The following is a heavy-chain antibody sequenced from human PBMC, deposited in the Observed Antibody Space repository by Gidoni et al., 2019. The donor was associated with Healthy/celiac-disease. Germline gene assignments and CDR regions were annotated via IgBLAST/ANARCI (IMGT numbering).Heavy chain of an antibody. J-gene: IGHJ4*02. CDR2: INHSGST. CDR1: GGSFSGYY. D-gene: IGHD3-10*01. CDR3: ARKRRITPSYDY. Sequence: QVQLQLWGAGLLKPSETLSLTCAVYGGSFSGYYWSWIRQPPGKGLEWIGEINHSGSTNYNPSLKSRVTISVDTSKNQFSLKLSSVTAADTAVYYCARKRRITPSYDYWGQGTLVTVSS. V-gene: IGHV4-34*01.